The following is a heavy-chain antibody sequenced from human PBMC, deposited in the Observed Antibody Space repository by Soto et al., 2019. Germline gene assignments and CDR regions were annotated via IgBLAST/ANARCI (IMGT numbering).Heavy chain of an antibody. Sequence: EVQLLESGGGLVQPGGSLRLSCAASGFTFSSYGMSWVRQAPGKGLEWVSGISGSGGRTYYADSVKGRFTISRDNSKNTLYLQMNSLRAEDTAVYYCAKCGGDFWSGYSSHADYWGQGTLVTVSS. V-gene: IGHV3-23*01. CDR3: AKCGGDFWSGYSSHADY. CDR1: GFTFSSYG. CDR2: ISGSGGRT. J-gene: IGHJ4*02. D-gene: IGHD3-3*01.